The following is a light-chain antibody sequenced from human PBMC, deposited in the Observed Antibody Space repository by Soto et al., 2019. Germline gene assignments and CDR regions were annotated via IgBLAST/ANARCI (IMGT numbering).Light chain of an antibody. Sequence: DIQMTQSPSSLSESVGDRVTISCRASQTISMYLNWYQQKPGKAPILLISAASSLQTGVPSRFNGSGSGTEFTLTISSLQPEDLATYYCQQSYTTPPLTFGGGTKVEI. CDR1: QTISMY. CDR2: AAS. V-gene: IGKV1-39*01. CDR3: QQSYTTPPLT. J-gene: IGKJ4*01.